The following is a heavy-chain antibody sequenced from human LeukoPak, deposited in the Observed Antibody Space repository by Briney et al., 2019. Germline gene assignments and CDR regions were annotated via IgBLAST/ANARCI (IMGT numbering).Heavy chain of an antibody. J-gene: IGHJ4*02. CDR1: GFTVSSNY. V-gene: IGHV3-53*04. D-gene: IGHD6-19*01. CDR2: IYSGGST. Sequence: GGSLRLSCAASGFTVSSNYMSWVRQAPGKGLEWVSVIYSGGSTCYADSVKGRFTISRHNSKNTLYLQMNSLRAEDTAVYYCARAPEWLIFDYWGQGTLVTVSS. CDR3: ARAPEWLIFDY.